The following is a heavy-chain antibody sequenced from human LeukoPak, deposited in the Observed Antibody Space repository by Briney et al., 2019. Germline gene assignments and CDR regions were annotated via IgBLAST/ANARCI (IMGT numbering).Heavy chain of an antibody. J-gene: IGHJ4*02. CDR3: ARARYSGYDSALDY. Sequence: PGGSLRLSCAASGFTFSSYWMSWVRRAPGKGLEWVXNIKQDGSDKKYVDSVKGRFTISRDNAKNSLYLRMNSLRAEDTAVYYCARARYSGYDSALDYWGQGTLVTVSS. CDR2: IKQDGSDK. V-gene: IGHV3-7*04. CDR1: GFTFSSYW. D-gene: IGHD5-12*01.